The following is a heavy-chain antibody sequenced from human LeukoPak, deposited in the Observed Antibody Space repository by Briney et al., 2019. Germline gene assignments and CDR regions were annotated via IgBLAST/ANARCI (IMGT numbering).Heavy chain of an antibody. D-gene: IGHD3-10*01. CDR1: GFTFSSDS. CDR3: ARGYGSGSYAIDY. V-gene: IGHV3-21*01. J-gene: IGHJ4*02. Sequence: GGSLRLSCAASGFTFSSDSMNWVRQAPGKGLEWVSSISGSSSYIYYADSVKGRFTISRDNAKNSLYLQMNSLRAEDTAVYYCARGYGSGSYAIDYWGQGTLVTVSS. CDR2: ISGSSSYI.